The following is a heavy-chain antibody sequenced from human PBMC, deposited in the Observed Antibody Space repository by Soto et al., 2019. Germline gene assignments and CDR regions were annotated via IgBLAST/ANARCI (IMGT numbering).Heavy chain of an antibody. D-gene: IGHD3-3*01. V-gene: IGHV4-31*03. CDR2: IYYSGST. Sequence: TLSLTCTVSGGSISSGGYYWSWIRQHPGKGLEWIGYIYYSGSTYYNPSLKSRVTISVDTSKNQFSLKLSSVTAADTAVYYCARAQFNDFWSGTLLIPGWFDPWGQGTLVTVSS. J-gene: IGHJ5*02. CDR3: ARAQFNDFWSGTLLIPGWFDP. CDR1: GGSISSGGYY.